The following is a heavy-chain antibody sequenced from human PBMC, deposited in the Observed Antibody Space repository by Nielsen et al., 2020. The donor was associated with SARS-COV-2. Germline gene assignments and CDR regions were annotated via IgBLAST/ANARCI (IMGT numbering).Heavy chain of an antibody. CDR1: GGTFSSYD. CDR3: ARDRPGYSSGWRFGHDY. D-gene: IGHD6-19*01. J-gene: IGHJ4*02. Sequence: SVKVSCKASGGTFSSYDISWVRQAPGQGLEWMGGIIPIFGTAKYAQKFQGRVTITADESTSTAYMELSSLRSEDTAVYYGARDRPGYSSGWRFGHDYWGQGTLVTVSS. V-gene: IGHV1-69*13. CDR2: IIPIFGTA.